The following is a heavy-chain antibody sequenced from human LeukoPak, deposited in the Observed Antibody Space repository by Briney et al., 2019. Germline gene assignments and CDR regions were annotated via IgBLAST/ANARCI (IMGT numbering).Heavy chain of an antibody. V-gene: IGHV5-51*01. J-gene: IGHJ4*02. Sequence: GESLKISCKGSGYSFTSYWIGWVRQMPGKGLEWMGIIYPGDSDTRYSPSFQGQVTISADKSISTAYPQWSSLKASDTAMYYCARLGSDYYDSSGYYYELGYWGQGTLVTVSS. CDR3: ARLGSDYYDSSGYYYELGY. CDR1: GYSFTSYW. D-gene: IGHD3-22*01. CDR2: IYPGDSDT.